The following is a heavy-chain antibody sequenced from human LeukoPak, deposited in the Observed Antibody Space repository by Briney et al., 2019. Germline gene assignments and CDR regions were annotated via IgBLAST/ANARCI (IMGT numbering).Heavy chain of an antibody. J-gene: IGHJ4*02. CDR2: IYPSDSDT. V-gene: IGHV5-51*01. D-gene: IGHD5-12*01. Sequence: ESLKISCKSSGYTFNTNWIGWVRQMPGKGLEWMGIIYPSDSDTRYSPSFQGQVTISADKSISTAYLQWSSLKASDTAMYYCARPSNSGYDYWGQGALVTVSS. CDR3: ARPSNSGYDY. CDR1: GYTFNTNW.